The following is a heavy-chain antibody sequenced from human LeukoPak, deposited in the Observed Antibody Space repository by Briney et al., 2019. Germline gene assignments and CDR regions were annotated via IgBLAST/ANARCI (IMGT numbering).Heavy chain of an antibody. Sequence: SGGSLRLSCAASGFTFSSYWMSWVRQAPGKGLEWVANIKEDGSEKYYVDSVKGRFTISRDNAKNSLYLQMNSLRAEDTAVYFCAGLIRGYINGYHFDYWGQGTLVTVSS. CDR1: GFTFSSYW. CDR3: AGLIRGYINGYHFDY. CDR2: IKEDGSEK. V-gene: IGHV3-7*01. D-gene: IGHD5-18*01. J-gene: IGHJ4*02.